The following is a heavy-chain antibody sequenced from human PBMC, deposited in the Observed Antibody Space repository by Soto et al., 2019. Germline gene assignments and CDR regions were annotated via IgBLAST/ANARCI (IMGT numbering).Heavy chain of an antibody. J-gene: IGHJ4*02. V-gene: IGHV3-48*03. CDR2: ISSSGSTI. CDR1: GLTFSSYE. Sequence: PGGSLRLSCAASGLTFSSYEMNWVRQAPGKGLEWVSYISSSGSTIYYADSVKGRFTISRDNAKNSLYLQMNSLRAEDTAVYYCARDTERIVGATKFDYWGQGTLVTVSS. CDR3: ARDTERIVGATKFDY. D-gene: IGHD1-26*01.